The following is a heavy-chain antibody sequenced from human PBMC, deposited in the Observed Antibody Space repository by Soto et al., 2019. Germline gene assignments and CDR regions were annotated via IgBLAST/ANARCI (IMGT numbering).Heavy chain of an antibody. CDR1: GFTFSSYA. D-gene: IGHD3-16*01. CDR2: LSGSGDNT. CDR3: AKDPINVYDYIWGSSFYFDL. V-gene: IGHV3-23*01. Sequence: GGSLRLSCAASGFTFSSYAMSWVRQAPGKGLEWVSALSGSGDNTYYADSVKGRFTISRDNSKNTLYMQVNSLRAEDTAVYYCAKDPINVYDYIWGSSFYFDLWGQGTLVTVSS. J-gene: IGHJ4*02.